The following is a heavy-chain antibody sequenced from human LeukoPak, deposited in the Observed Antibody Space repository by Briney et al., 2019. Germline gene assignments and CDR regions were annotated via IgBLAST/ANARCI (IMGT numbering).Heavy chain of an antibody. Sequence: GGSLRLSCAASGFTFSSYWMSWVRQAPGKGQEWVANIKQDGSEKYYVDSVKGRFTISRDNAKNSLYLQMNSLRAEDTAVYYCTRGKYYYDSSGYYDYWGQGTLVTVSS. CDR1: GFTFSSYW. J-gene: IGHJ4*02. CDR2: IKQDGSEK. CDR3: TRGKYYYDSSGYYDY. D-gene: IGHD3-22*01. V-gene: IGHV3-7*01.